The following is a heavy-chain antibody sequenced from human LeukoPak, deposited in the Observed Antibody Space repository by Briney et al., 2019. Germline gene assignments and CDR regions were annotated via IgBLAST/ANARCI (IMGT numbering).Heavy chain of an antibody. V-gene: IGHV3-30-3*01. D-gene: IGHD3-22*01. Sequence: GGSLRLSCAASGFTFSSYAMHWVRQAPGKGLEWVAVISYDGSNKYYADSVKGRFTISRDNSKNTLYLQMNSLRAEDTAVYYCARNYYDSNGYYYSLGYWGQGTLVTVSS. J-gene: IGHJ4*02. CDR2: ISYDGSNK. CDR1: GFTFSSYA. CDR3: ARNYYDSNGYYYSLGY.